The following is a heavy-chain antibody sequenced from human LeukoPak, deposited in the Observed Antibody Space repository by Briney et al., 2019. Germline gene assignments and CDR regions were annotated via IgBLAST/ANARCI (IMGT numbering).Heavy chain of an antibody. CDR1: GYTFTDFY. CDR2: LDPKSGGT. Sequence: ASVRVSCKASGYTFTDFYIHWVRHAPGQGPEWMGWLDPKSGGTKYAQRFQGRVTMTWDTSISTAYMDLARLRSDDTAVYYCAVGLDIAMPGKVPTGWGQGTLVTVSS. CDR3: AVGLDIAMPGKVPTG. D-gene: IGHD6-19*01. V-gene: IGHV1-2*02. J-gene: IGHJ4*02.